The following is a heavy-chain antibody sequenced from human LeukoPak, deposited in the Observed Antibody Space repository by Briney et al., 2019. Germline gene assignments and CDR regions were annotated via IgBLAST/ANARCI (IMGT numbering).Heavy chain of an antibody. J-gene: IGHJ4*02. CDR3: LASPGYCSSTSCYMIDY. D-gene: IGHD2-2*02. CDR2: IIPIFGTA. Sequence: ASVKVSCKXSGGTFSSYAISWVPQAPGQGLEWMGRIIPIFGTANYAQKFQGRVTITADESTSTAYMELSSLRSEDTAVYYCLASPGYCSSTSCYMIDYWGQGTLVTVSS. V-gene: IGHV1-69*13. CDR1: GGTFSSYA.